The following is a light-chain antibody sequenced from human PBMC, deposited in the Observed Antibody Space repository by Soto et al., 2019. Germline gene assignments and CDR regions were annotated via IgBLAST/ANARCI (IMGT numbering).Light chain of an antibody. CDR2: GAS. Sequence: EIVMTQSPATLSVSPGERATLSCRASQSVSSNLAWYQQKPGQAPRLLIYGASTRATGIPARFSGSGSGTEFTLTISSLQSEDFAVYYCQQYNXWPQTFGQXXKV. J-gene: IGKJ1*01. V-gene: IGKV3-15*01. CDR1: QSVSSN. CDR3: QQYNXWPQT.